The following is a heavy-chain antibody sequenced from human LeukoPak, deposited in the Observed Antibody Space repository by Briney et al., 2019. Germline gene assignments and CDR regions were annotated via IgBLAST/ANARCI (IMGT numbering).Heavy chain of an antibody. CDR3: AKGNALVPYDYLWGSYRYDAFDI. Sequence: RGSLMLSCAAAGFTFSSYAMSGVRQAPGKGVEWVLAISCSGGSTYYAGSVKGRLTISRNTSKNPMYLHMHRLRAEDTHLYYCAKGNALVPYDYLWGSYRYDAFDIWGQGTMVTVSS. CDR2: ISCSGGST. CDR1: GFTFSSYA. V-gene: IGHV3-23*01. D-gene: IGHD3-16*02. J-gene: IGHJ3*02.